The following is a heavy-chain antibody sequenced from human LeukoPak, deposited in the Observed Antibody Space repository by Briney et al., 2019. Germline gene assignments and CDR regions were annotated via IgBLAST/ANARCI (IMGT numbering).Heavy chain of an antibody. D-gene: IGHD2-21*01. Sequence: SETLSLTCTVSGVSMSAYQWSWVRQSPEKGLEWIGCINTKGETSYNPSLKSRVTTSVDSSKSQFSLRLTSVTAADTAVYYCATSNDAKIAPFDHWGQGAPVTVSS. CDR2: INTKGET. V-gene: IGHV4-4*09. CDR3: ATSNDAKIAPFDH. CDR1: GVSMSAYQ. J-gene: IGHJ4*02.